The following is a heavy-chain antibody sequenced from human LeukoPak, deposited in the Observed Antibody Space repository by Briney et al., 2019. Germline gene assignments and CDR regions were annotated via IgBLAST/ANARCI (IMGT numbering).Heavy chain of an antibody. D-gene: IGHD3-10*01. J-gene: IGHJ4*02. V-gene: IGHV3-7*01. CDR1: GFTFSNAW. CDR2: IKQDGSEK. Sequence: GGSLRLSCAASGFTFSNAWMNWVRQAPGKGLEWVANIKQDGSEKYYVDSVKGRFTISRDNSKNTLYLQMGSLREEDMAVYYCARARGSGSSNSFDYWGPGTLVTVSS. CDR3: ARARGSGSSNSFDY.